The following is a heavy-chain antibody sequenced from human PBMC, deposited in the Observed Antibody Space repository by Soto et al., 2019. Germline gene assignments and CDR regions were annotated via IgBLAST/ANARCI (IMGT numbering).Heavy chain of an antibody. CDR2: FGPEDGET. V-gene: IGHV1-24*01. Sequence: ASVKVSCKVSGYTLTELSMHWVRQAPGKGLEWMGGFGPEDGETIYAQKFQGRVTMTEDTSTDTAYMELSSLRSEDTAVYYCATGWVDSGSYWEHYWGQGTLVTVSS. CDR1: GYTLTELS. D-gene: IGHD1-26*01. J-gene: IGHJ4*02. CDR3: ATGWVDSGSYWEHY.